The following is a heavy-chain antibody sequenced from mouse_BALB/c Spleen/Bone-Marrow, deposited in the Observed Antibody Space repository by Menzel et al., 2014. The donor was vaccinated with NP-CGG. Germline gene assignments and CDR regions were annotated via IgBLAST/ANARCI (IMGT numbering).Heavy chain of an antibody. Sequence: VQLKQSGAELVKPGASVKLSCTASGFNIKDTYMHWVKQRPEQGLEWIGRIDPANGNTKYDPKFQGKATITADTSSNTAYLQLSSLTSEDTAVYYCARSGGYGMYLAWFAYWGQATLVTVSA. D-gene: IGHD2-10*02. CDR1: GFNIKDTY. J-gene: IGHJ3*01. V-gene: IGHV14-3*02. CDR3: ARSGGYGMYLAWFAY. CDR2: IDPANGNT.